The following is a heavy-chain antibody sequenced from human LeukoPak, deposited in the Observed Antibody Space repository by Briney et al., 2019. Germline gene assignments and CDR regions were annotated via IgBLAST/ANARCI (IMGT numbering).Heavy chain of an antibody. CDR1: GYTFTDYY. V-gene: IGHV1-2*06. D-gene: IGHD3-10*01. CDR3: ARVRFGELAFDY. CDR2: INPSNGGA. Sequence: ASVKVSCKASGYTFTDYYIHWVRQAPGQGLEWMGRINPSNGGANYAQKFQGRVTMTRDTSISTAYMELRRLRSDDAAVYYCARVRFGELAFDYWGQGTLVTVSS. J-gene: IGHJ4*02.